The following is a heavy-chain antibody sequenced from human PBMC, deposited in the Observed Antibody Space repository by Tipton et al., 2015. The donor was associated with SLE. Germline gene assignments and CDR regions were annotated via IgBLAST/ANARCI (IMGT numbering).Heavy chain of an antibody. CDR2: IYYTGST. Sequence: TLSLTCTVSGGSISSGGYYWSWIRQHPGKGLEWIGYIYYTGSTFYNPSLNSRLTISVDTSKNQFSLKLSSVTAADTAVYYCARGLRGVMTGDWFDPWGQGTLVAVSA. CDR1: GGSISSGGYY. CDR3: ARGLRGVMTGDWFDP. V-gene: IGHV4-31*03. D-gene: IGHD3-16*01. J-gene: IGHJ5*02.